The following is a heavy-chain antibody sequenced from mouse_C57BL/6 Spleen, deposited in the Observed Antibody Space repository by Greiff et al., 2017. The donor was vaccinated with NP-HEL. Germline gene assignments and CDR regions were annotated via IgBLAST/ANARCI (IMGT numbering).Heavy chain of an antibody. J-gene: IGHJ4*01. CDR2: IWTGGGT. D-gene: IGHD2-1*01. Sequence: QVQLQQSGPGLVAPSQRLSITCTVSGFSLTSYAISWVRQPPGKGLEWLGVIWTGGGTNYNSALKSRLSISKDNSKSQVFLKMNSLQTDDTARYYCARNSFLGKIYYAMDYWGQGTSVTVSS. CDR1: GFSLTSYA. V-gene: IGHV2-9-1*01. CDR3: ARNSFLGKIYYAMDY.